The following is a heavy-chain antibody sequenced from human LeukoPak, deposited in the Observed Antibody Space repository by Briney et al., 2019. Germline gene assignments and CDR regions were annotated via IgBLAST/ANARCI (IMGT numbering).Heavy chain of an antibody. CDR2: ISGSGGST. Sequence: GGSLRLSCAASGFTFSSYAMSWVRQAPGKGLEWVSAISGSGGSTYYADSVKGRFTISRDNSKNTLYLQMNSLRAEDTAVYCCAKVNPYSSSWYVFDYWGQGTLVTVSS. CDR3: AKVNPYSSSWYVFDY. D-gene: IGHD6-13*01. CDR1: GFTFSSYA. J-gene: IGHJ4*02. V-gene: IGHV3-23*01.